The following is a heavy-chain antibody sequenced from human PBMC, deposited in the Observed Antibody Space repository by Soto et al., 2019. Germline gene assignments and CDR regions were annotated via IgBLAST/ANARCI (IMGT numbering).Heavy chain of an antibody. CDR1: VFTFSSNA. Sequence: EVQLLEPGGGLVQPGGFLRLSCAASVFTFSSNAMTWVRQAPGRGLEWVSAISGSGSTTYYSDSVKGRFTISRDNSRNKRYLQMNSLRAEDTAVYYCATDPGYSYCFLFADCWGQRTLVSV. J-gene: IGHJ4*02. D-gene: IGHD5-18*01. CDR3: ATDPGYSYCFLFADC. CDR2: ISGSGSTT. V-gene: IGHV3-23*01.